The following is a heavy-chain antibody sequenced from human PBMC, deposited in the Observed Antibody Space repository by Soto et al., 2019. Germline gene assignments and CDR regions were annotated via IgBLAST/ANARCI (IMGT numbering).Heavy chain of an antibody. D-gene: IGHD5-12*01. CDR3: ARDLYEDYGMDV. CDR2: SRNKANHYAT. V-gene: IGHV3-72*01. CDR1: GFTLSDLY. J-gene: IGHJ6*02. Sequence: EVQLVESGGGLVQPGGSLRLSCSVSGFTLSDLYMDWVRQAPGKGLEWVGRSRNKANHYATHYAASVRGRFTISRDDSKNSMYLKMNSLKTEDTAVYYCARDLYEDYGMDVWDQGTAVTVSS.